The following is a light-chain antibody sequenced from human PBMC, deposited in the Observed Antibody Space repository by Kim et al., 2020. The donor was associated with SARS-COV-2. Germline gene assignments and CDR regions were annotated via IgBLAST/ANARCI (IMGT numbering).Light chain of an antibody. Sequence: QLVLTQSPSASASLGASVKLTCTLSGGHSSYAIAWHQQQPEKGPRYLMKLNSDGSHRKGDGIPDRFSGSSSGAERYLTISSLQSEDEADYYCQTWAPGIVVFGGGTQLTVL. V-gene: IGLV4-69*01. CDR1: GGHSSYA. J-gene: IGLJ2*01. CDR3: QTWAPGIVV. CDR2: LNSDGSH.